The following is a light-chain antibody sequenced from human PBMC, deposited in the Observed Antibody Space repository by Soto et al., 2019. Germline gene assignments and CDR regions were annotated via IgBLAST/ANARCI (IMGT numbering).Light chain of an antibody. Sequence: DIVLTQSPATLSLSPGERATLSCRASQSVSSYFAWYQQKPGQAPRLLIYDASNRATGIPARFSGSGSGTDFTLTLSSLEPEDFAVYYCQQRSNWPPNTFGQGTRLEIK. J-gene: IGKJ5*01. V-gene: IGKV3-11*01. CDR3: QQRSNWPPNT. CDR2: DAS. CDR1: QSVSSY.